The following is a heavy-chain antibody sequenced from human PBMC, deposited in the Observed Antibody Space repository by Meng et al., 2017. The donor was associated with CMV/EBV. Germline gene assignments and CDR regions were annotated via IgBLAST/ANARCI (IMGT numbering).Heavy chain of an antibody. J-gene: IGHJ5*02. CDR3: AAGDGSGIGDNWLDP. D-gene: IGHD3-10*01. Sequence: YGGSFSGYYWSWIRQPPGKGLEWIGEINHSGSTNYNPSLKSRVTISVDTSKNQFSLKLSSVTAADTAVYYCAAGDGSGIGDNWLDPWGQGTLVTVSS. V-gene: IGHV4-34*01. CDR2: INHSGST. CDR1: GGSFSGYY.